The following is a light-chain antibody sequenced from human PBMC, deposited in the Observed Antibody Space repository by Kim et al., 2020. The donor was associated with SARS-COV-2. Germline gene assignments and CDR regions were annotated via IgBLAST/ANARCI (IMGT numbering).Light chain of an antibody. Sequence: ASEGERAAIPFLASSDISNDLGWFRLKPGKAPKLLIYAASAFQPGVPSLFSGSGSGAEFTLTVTSRQHEDVSTYYCQKCDSAPWTFGQGTKVDIK. CDR3: QKCDSAPWT. J-gene: IGKJ1*01. CDR1: SDISND. CDR2: AAS. V-gene: IGKV1-27*01.